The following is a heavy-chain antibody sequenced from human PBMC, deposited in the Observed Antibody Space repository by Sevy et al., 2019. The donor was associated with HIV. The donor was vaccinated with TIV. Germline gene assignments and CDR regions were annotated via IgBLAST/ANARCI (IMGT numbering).Heavy chain of an antibody. CDR3: VAANTWEDY. J-gene: IGHJ4*02. CDR1: GFTFGSYW. CDR2: VNSHGSST. D-gene: IGHD1-26*01. Sequence: GGSLRLSCSASGFTFGSYWMHWVRQAPGKGLVWISGVNSHGSSTNYADSVKGRFTMSRDSAKNTLYLQMNSLRAEDTAVYFCVAANTWEDYWGQGTLVTVSS. V-gene: IGHV3-74*01.